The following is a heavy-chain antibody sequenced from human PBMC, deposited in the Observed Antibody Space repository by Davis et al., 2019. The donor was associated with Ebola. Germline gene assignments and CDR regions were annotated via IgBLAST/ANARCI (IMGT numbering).Heavy chain of an antibody. Sequence: HTGGSLRLSCAASGFTFTTYWMHWVRQAPGKGLVWVSRISSDGGSTTYADSVKGRFTISRDNSKNTVYLQMTSLRTEDTAVYFCVNGGWLGDWGQGTLVTVSS. CDR1: GFTFTTYW. V-gene: IGHV3-74*01. CDR3: VNGGWLGD. D-gene: IGHD3-16*01. CDR2: ISSDGGST. J-gene: IGHJ4*02.